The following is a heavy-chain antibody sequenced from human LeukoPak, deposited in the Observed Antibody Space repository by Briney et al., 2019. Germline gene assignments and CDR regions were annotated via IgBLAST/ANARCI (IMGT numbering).Heavy chain of an antibody. V-gene: IGHV1-8*03. J-gene: IGHJ6*03. D-gene: IGHD1-1*01. CDR3: ARVQRLERRRGYYYYYMDV. Sequence: ASVKVSCKASGYTFTSYDINWVRQAPGQGLEWMGWMNPNSGNTGHAQKFQGRITITRNTSISTAYMELSSLRSEDTAVYYCARVQRLERRRGYYYYYMDVWGKGTTVTVSS. CDR1: GYTFTSYD. CDR2: MNPNSGNT.